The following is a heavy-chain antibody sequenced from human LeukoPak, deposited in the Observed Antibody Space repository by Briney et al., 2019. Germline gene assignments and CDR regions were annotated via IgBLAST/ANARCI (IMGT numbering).Heavy chain of an antibody. V-gene: IGHV4-59*08. CDR1: GGSISGYY. CDR2: MYYSGSGSA. Sequence: SETLSLTCTVSGGSISGYYWSWIRQPPGKGLEWIGYMYYSGSGSANYNPSLKSRVSISVDTSENHFSLKLSSVTAADTAVYYCARRGGHGGSFDYWGQGTLVTVSS. J-gene: IGHJ4*02. D-gene: IGHD4-23*01. CDR3: ARRGGHGGSFDY.